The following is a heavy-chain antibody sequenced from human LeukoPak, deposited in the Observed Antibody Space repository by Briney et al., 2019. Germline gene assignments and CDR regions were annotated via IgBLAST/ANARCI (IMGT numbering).Heavy chain of an antibody. CDR1: GLTFSSYA. Sequence: GGSLRLSCAASGLTFSSYAMSWVRQAPGKGLEWVSAISGSGGSTYYADSVKGRFTISRDNSKNTLYLQMNSLRAEDTAVYYCAKTPRYCSGGSCYGGYFDYWGQGTLVTVSS. J-gene: IGHJ4*02. V-gene: IGHV3-23*01. CDR3: AKTPRYCSGGSCYGGYFDY. CDR2: ISGSGGST. D-gene: IGHD2-15*01.